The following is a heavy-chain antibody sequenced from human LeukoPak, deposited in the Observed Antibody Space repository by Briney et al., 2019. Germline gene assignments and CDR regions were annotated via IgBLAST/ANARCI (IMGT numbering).Heavy chain of an antibody. D-gene: IGHD2-15*01. V-gene: IGHV1-18*04. CDR1: GYTFTSYG. CDR2: ISAYNGNT. J-gene: IGHJ6*04. Sequence: ASVKVSCKASGYTFTSYGISWVRQAPGQGLERMGWISAYNGNTNYAQKLQGRVTMTTDTSTSTAYMELRSLRPDDTAVYYCARAPYCSGGSCYSGYYYYGMDVWGKGTTVTVSS. CDR3: ARAPYCSGGSCYSGYYYYGMDV.